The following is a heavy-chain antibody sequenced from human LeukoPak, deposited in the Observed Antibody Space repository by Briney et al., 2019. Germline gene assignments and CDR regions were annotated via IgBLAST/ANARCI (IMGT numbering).Heavy chain of an antibody. Sequence: GRSLRLSCAASGFTFSDYYMSWIRQAPGKGLEWVSYISSSSSYTNYADSVKGRFTISRDNAKNSLYLQMNSLRAEDTAVYYCARDHRPDYGSGSYFDYWGQGTLVTVSS. D-gene: IGHD3-10*01. V-gene: IGHV3-11*06. CDR1: GFTFSDYY. CDR2: ISSSSSYT. CDR3: ARDHRPDYGSGSYFDY. J-gene: IGHJ4*02.